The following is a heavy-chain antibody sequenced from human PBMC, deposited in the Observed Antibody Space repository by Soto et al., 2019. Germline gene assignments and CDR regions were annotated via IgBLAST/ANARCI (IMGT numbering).Heavy chain of an antibody. J-gene: IGHJ4*02. Sequence: GGSLRLSCAASGFTFSNYWMHWVRQVPGKGLVWVSRINSDGGATTYADSVKGRFTISRDNAKNTLYLRMNSLRAEDTAVYFWTRDKMRDYYFDFCGLGALVTVS. V-gene: IGHV3-74*01. CDR1: GFTFSNYW. CDR2: INSDGGAT. CDR3: TRDKMRDYYFDF.